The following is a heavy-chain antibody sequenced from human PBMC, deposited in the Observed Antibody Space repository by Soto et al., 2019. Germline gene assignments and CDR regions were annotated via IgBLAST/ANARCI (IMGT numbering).Heavy chain of an antibody. J-gene: IGHJ6*02. CDR3: AREIITIFGVLKRGSYYYYGMDV. Sequence: SETLSLTCTVSGGSISSGDYYWSWIRQPPGKGLEWIGYIYYSGSTYYNPSLKSRVTISVDTSKNQFSLKLSSVTAADTAVYYCAREIITIFGVLKRGSYYYYGMDVWGQGTTVTVSS. V-gene: IGHV4-30-4*01. CDR2: IYYSGST. CDR1: GGSISSGDYY. D-gene: IGHD3-3*01.